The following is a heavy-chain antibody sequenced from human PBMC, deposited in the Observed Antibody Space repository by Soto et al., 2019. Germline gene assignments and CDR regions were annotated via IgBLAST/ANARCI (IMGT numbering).Heavy chain of an antibody. D-gene: IGHD6-13*01. Sequence: SDTLSLTCTVSGGSLSSGGYYWSWIRQHPGKGLEWIGYIYYSGSTYYNPSLKSRVTISVDTSKNQFSLKLSSVTAADTAVYYCARELIVGGYSSSNWFDPWGQGTLVTVSS. CDR1: GGSLSSGGYY. J-gene: IGHJ5*02. V-gene: IGHV4-31*03. CDR2: IYYSGST. CDR3: ARELIVGGYSSSNWFDP.